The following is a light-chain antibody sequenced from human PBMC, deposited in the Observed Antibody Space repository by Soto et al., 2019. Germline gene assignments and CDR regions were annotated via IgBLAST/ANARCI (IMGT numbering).Light chain of an antibody. V-gene: IGLV1-40*01. J-gene: IGLJ2*01. CDR2: ADN. CDR1: SSNIGAGYD. CDR3: QSYDTSLSGVI. Sequence: QSVLTQTPSVSGAPGQTITMSCTGSSSNIGAGYDVHWYQQVPGAAPRLLIYADNNRPSGVPDRFSASKSGTSASLVITGLQGEDEANYYCQSYDTSLSGVIFGAGTQLTVL.